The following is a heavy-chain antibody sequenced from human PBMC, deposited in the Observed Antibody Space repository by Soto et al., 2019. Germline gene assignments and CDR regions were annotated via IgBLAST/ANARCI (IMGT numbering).Heavy chain of an antibody. Sequence: QVQLVDSGGGVVQPGRSLRPSCAASVFTGSNLGFHWVRQEPGKWLEWVALISSDGGKAYYADPMKGRFPISRDNSKNTLDLQITSLKPEDTAVYYCERDWAWNYDHWGQGTLVTVSS. CDR3: ERDWAWNYDH. J-gene: IGHJ5*02. V-gene: IGHV3-30*04. CDR1: VFTGSNLG. CDR2: ISSDGGKA. D-gene: IGHD1-7*01.